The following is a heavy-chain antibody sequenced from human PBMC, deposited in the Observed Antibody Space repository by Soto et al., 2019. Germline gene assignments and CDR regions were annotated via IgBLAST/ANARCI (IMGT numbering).Heavy chain of an antibody. V-gene: IGHV3-64D*06. CDR1: GFTFSSYA. D-gene: IGHD5-18*01. CDR3: VKDTSGYSYGCCGY. CDR2: ISSNGGST. J-gene: IGHJ4*02. Sequence: GGSLRLSCSASGFTFSSYAMHWVRQAPGKGLEYVSAISSNGGSTYYADSVKDRLTISRDNSKNTLYLQMSSLRAEDTAVYDCVKDTSGYSYGCCGYWGQGTLVTVSS.